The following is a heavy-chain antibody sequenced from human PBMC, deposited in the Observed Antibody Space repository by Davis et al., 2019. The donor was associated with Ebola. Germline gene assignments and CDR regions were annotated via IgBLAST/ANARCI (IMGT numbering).Heavy chain of an antibody. Sequence: AASVKVSCKASGGTFSSYAISWVRQAPGQGLDWMGGIIPIFGTANYAQKFQGRVTITADKSTSTAYMELSSLRSEDTAVYYCAREDIVVSWSDYYYYGMDVWGQGTTVTVSS. CDR3: AREDIVVSWSDYYYYGMDV. CDR2: IIPIFGTA. J-gene: IGHJ6*02. D-gene: IGHD2-15*01. CDR1: GGTFSSYA. V-gene: IGHV1-69*06.